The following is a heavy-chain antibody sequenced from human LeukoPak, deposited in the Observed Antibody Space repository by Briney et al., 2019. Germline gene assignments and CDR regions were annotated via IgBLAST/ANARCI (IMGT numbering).Heavy chain of an antibody. CDR3: ARLRARQAIDY. V-gene: IGHV3-7*01. J-gene: IGHJ4*02. CDR1: GFIISDYW. CDR2: IKQDGSQK. Sequence: GGSLRLSCVASGFIISDYWMTWVRQAPGKGLEWVANIKQDGSQKYYVDSVKGRFTFSRDNAKNSLYLQMNSLRDDDTAVYYCARLRARQAIDYWGQGTLVTVSS. D-gene: IGHD6-6*01.